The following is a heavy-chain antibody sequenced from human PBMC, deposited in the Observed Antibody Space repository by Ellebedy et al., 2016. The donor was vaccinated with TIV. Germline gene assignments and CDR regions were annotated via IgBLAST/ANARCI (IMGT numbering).Heavy chain of an antibody. CDR1: GGTFSSYA. V-gene: IGHV1-69*13. CDR2: IIPIFGTA. Sequence: ASVKVSCKASGGTFSSYAISWVRQAPGQGLEWMGGIIPIFGTANYAQKFQGRVTITADESTSTAYMELSSLRSEDTAVYYCAIGRPCTSCSNWFDPWGQGTLVTVSS. D-gene: IGHD2-2*01. J-gene: IGHJ5*02. CDR3: AIGRPCTSCSNWFDP.